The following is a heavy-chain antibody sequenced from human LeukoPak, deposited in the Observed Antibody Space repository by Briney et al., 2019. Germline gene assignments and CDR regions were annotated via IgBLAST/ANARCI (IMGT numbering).Heavy chain of an antibody. D-gene: IGHD3-10*01. CDR1: GGTFSSYA. Sequence: SVKVSCKASGGTFSSYAISWVRQAPGQGLEWMGGIIPIFGTANYAQKFQGRVTITADESTSTAYMELSSLRSEDTAVYYCARCNSPGWFRELYDYWGQGTLVTVSS. V-gene: IGHV1-69*13. CDR3: ARCNSPGWFRELYDY. CDR2: IIPIFGTA. J-gene: IGHJ4*02.